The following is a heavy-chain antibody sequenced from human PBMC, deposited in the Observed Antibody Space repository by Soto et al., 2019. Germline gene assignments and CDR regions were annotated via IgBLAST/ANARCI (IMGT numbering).Heavy chain of an antibody. CDR1: GGSISSGGYS. J-gene: IGHJ3*02. V-gene: IGHV4-30-2*01. CDR3: ARTPDI. CDR2: IYHSGST. Sequence: QLQLQESGSGLVKPSQTLSLTCAVSGGSISSGGYSWSWIRQPPGKGLEWIGYIYHSGSTYYNPSPXRXXTISVDRAKNQFSLKLSSVTAADTAVYYCARTPDIWGQGTMVTVSS.